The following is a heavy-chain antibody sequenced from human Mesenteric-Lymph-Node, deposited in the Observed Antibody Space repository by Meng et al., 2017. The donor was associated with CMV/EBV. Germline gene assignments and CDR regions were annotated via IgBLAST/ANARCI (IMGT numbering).Heavy chain of an antibody. CDR1: GFTFSSYE. Sequence: GGSLRLSCAASGFTFSSYEMNWVRQAPGKGLEWVSYISSSGSTIYYADSVKGRFTIARDNAKNSLYLQMNSLRAEDTAVYYCAGDHSKIRLLEDWGYYYGMDVWGQGTTVTVSS. J-gene: IGHJ6*02. CDR2: ISSSGSTI. CDR3: AGDHSKIRLLEDWGYYYGMDV. V-gene: IGHV3-48*03. D-gene: IGHD3-22*01.